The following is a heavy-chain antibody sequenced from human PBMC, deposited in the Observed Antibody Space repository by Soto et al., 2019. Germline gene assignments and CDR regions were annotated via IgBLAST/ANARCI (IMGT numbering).Heavy chain of an antibody. CDR2: IKSKTDGGTT. V-gene: IGHV3-15*01. J-gene: IGHJ3*02. CDR1: GFTFSNAW. Sequence: GGSLRLSCAASGFTFSNAWMSWVRQAPGKGLEWVGRIKSKTDGGTTDYAAPVKGRFTISRDDSKNTLYLQMNSLKTEDTAVYYCTTVYIVVVPAASREAFDIWGQGTMVTVSS. CDR3: TTVYIVVVPAASREAFDI. D-gene: IGHD2-2*01.